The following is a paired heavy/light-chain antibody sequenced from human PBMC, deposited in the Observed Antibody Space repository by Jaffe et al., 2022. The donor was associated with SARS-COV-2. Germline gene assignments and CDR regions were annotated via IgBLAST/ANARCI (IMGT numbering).Heavy chain of an antibody. CDR2: INHSGST. D-gene: IGHD2-2*01. CDR3: ARRSGRVVVPAAPARAFDI. J-gene: IGHJ3*02. Sequence: QVQLQQWGAGLLKPSETLSLTCAVYGGSFSGYYWSWIRQPPGKGLEWIGEINHSGSTNYNPSLKSRVTISVDTSKNQFSLKLSSVTAADTAVYYCARRSGRVVVPAAPARAFDIWGQGTMVTVSS. V-gene: IGHV4-34*01. CDR1: GGSFSGYY.
Light chain of an antibody. J-gene: IGLJ7*01. CDR3: CSYAGSSTYAV. CDR1: SSDVGSYNL. V-gene: IGLV2-23*01. CDR2: EGS. Sequence: QSALTQPASVSGSPGQSITISCTGTSSDVGSYNLVSWYQQHPGKAPKLMIYEGSKRPSGVSNRFSGSKSGNTASLTISGLQAEDEADYYCCSYAGSSTYAVFGGGTQLTVL.